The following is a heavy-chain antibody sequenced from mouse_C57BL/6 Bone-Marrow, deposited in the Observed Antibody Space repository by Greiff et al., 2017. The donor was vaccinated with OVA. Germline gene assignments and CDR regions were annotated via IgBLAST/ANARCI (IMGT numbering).Heavy chain of an antibody. J-gene: IGHJ4*01. CDR3: TRGYSNYYAMDY. D-gene: IGHD2-5*01. CDR2: IDPATGGT. CDR1: GYTFTDYE. Sequence: VQLQQSGAELVRPGASVTLSCKASGYTFTDYEMHWVKQTPVHGLEWIGAIDPATGGTAYNQKFKGKAILTADKSSSTAYMERRSLTSEDSAVYYCTRGYSNYYAMDYWGQGTSVTVSS. V-gene: IGHV1-15*01.